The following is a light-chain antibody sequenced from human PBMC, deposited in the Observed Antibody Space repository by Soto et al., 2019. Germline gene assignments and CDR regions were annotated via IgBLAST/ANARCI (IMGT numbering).Light chain of an antibody. CDR1: SSDVGGYNY. Sequence: QSALTQPPSASGSPGQSVTISCTGTSSDVGGYNYVSWYQQHPGKATKLMIYEVSKRPSGVPDRFSGSKSGNTASLTVSGRHDEDEADYYCSSYAGINNFVVFGGGTKVTVL. J-gene: IGLJ2*01. CDR2: EVS. V-gene: IGLV2-8*01. CDR3: SSYAGINNFVV.